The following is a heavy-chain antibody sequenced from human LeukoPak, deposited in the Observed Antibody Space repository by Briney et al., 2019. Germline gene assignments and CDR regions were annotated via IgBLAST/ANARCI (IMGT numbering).Heavy chain of an antibody. J-gene: IGHJ3*02. V-gene: IGHV1-3*03. CDR2: INAGNGNT. Sequence: ASVKVSCKASGYTFTSYAMHWVRQAPGQRLEWMGWINAGNGNTKYSQEFQGRVTITRDTSASTAYMELSSLRFEDMAVYYCARDNNWDYIAAGDAFDIWGQGTMVTVSS. D-gene: IGHD1-7*01. CDR3: ARDNNWDYIAAGDAFDI. CDR1: GYTFTSYA.